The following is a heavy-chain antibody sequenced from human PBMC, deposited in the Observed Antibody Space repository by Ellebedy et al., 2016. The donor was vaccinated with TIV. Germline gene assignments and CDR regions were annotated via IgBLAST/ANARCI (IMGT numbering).Heavy chain of an antibody. CDR2: IYYTGSS. J-gene: IGHJ6*02. Sequence: MPSETLSLTCAVYGGSFSGYYWSWIRQSPGKGLEWIGNIYYTGSSYYNPSLKSRATISLDTSKTQFSLKLTSVTAADTAVYYCARDLTTVTFHGMDVWGQGTTVTVSS. D-gene: IGHD4-17*01. CDR3: ARDLTTVTFHGMDV. V-gene: IGHV4-34*09. CDR1: GGSFSGYY.